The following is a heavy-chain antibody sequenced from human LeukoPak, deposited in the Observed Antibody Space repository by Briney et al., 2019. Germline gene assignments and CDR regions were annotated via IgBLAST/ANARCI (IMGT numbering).Heavy chain of an antibody. CDR1: GGSISSYY. CDR3: ARMGTYYDFWSGYGGSFDI. D-gene: IGHD3-3*01. CDR2: IYYSGST. Sequence: SETLSLTCTVSGGSISSYYWSWIRQPPGKGLEWIGYIYYSGSTNYNPSLKSRATISVDTSKNQFSLKLSSVTAADTAVYYCARMGTYYDFWSGYGGSFDIWGQGTMVTVSS. J-gene: IGHJ3*02. V-gene: IGHV4-59*01.